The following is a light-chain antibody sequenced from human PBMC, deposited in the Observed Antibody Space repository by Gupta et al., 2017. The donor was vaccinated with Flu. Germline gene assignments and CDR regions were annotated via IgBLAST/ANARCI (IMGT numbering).Light chain of an antibody. J-gene: IGLJ1*01. CDR1: SSDVGSYNL. CDR3: CSYAGSGTYYV. CDR2: EGS. V-gene: IGLV2-23*01. Sequence: ITISCTGISSDVGSYNLVSWYQQHPGKAPKLMIYEGSKRPSGVSNRFSGSKSGNTASLTISGLQAEDEADYYCCSYAGSGTYYVFGTGTKFTVL.